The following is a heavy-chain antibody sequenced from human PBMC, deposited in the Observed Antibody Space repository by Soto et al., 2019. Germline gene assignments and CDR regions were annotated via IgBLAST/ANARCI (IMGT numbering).Heavy chain of an antibody. CDR1: GGSISSSNYY. CDR3: ARHAYYDFWSGYSGYYGMDV. CDR2: IYYSGST. V-gene: IGHV4-39*01. J-gene: IGHJ6*02. Sequence: SETLSLTCTVSGGSISSSNYYWGWIRQPPGKGLEWIGSIYYSGSTYYNPSLKSRVTISVDTSKNQFSLKLSSVTAADTAVYYCARHAYYDFWSGYSGYYGMDVWGQGTTVTVSS. D-gene: IGHD3-3*01.